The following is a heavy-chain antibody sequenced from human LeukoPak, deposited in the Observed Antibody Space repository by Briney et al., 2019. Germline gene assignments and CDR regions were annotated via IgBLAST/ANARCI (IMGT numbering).Heavy chain of an antibody. CDR3: MTRLDNTMMVP. CDR2: ISSGSSYI. V-gene: IGHV3-21*04. J-gene: IGHJ5*02. CDR1: GFTFSTYS. D-gene: IGHD3-22*01. Sequence: GGSLRLSCAASGFTFSTYSMDWVHQAPGQGLEWVASISSGSSYIYYADSVKGRFTISRDTSKNTLFLQMNSLRVEDTAEYYCMTRLDNTMMVPWGQGTLVTVSS.